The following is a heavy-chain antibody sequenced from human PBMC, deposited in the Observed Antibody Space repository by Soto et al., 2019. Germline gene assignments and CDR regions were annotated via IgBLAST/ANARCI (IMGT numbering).Heavy chain of an antibody. CDR2: ISYDGSNK. CDR3: AKVLRCGGDCSSDAFDI. CDR1: GFTFSSYG. J-gene: IGHJ3*02. Sequence: QVQLVESGGGVVQPGRSLRLSCAASGFTFSSYGMHWVRQAPGKGLEWVAVISYDGSNKYYAESVKGRFTISRDNSKNTRYLQMNSLRAEDTAVYYCAKVLRCGGDCSSDAFDIWGQGTMVTVSS. V-gene: IGHV3-30*18. D-gene: IGHD2-21*02.